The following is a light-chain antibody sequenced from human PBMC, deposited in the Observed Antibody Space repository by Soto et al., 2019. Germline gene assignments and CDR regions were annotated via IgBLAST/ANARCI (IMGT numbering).Light chain of an antibody. CDR3: QQSGSSPWT. CDR1: QSVSSNY. V-gene: IGKV3-20*01. Sequence: EIVLTQSPGTLSLSAGDRATLSCRASQSVSSNYLAWYQQKPGQTPRLLIYGASSRATGIPDRFSGSGSGTDFTLTISRLEPEDFAVYYYQQSGSSPWTFGQGTKVEIK. J-gene: IGKJ1*01. CDR2: GAS.